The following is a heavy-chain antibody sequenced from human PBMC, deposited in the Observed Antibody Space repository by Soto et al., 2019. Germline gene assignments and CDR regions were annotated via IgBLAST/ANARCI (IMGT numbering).Heavy chain of an antibody. D-gene: IGHD6-19*01. Sequence: PGGSLRLSCAASGFTFSSYWMHWVRQAPGKGLVWVSRISWSGNNVDYRDSVKGRFTISRDNAKNSLYLHMNSLRVEDTALYYCVKGLNIDYNSAWFYFDYWGQGTVVTAPQ. J-gene: IGHJ4*02. V-gene: IGHV3-74*01. CDR1: GFTFSSYW. CDR3: VKGLNIDYNSAWFYFDY. CDR2: ISWSGNNV.